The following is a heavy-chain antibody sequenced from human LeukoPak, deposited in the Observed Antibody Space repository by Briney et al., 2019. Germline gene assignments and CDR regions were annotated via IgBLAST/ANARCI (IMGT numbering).Heavy chain of an antibody. V-gene: IGHV4-39*01. D-gene: IGHD3-10*01. Sequence: SETLSLTCTVSGGSISSSSYYWGWIRQPPGKGLEWIGSIYYSGSTYYNPSLKSRVTISVDTSKTQFSLKLSSVTAADTAVYYCARPFVALLWFGDPFLDYWGQGTLVTVSS. CDR3: ARPFVALLWFGDPFLDY. J-gene: IGHJ4*02. CDR1: GGSISSSSYY. CDR2: IYYSGST.